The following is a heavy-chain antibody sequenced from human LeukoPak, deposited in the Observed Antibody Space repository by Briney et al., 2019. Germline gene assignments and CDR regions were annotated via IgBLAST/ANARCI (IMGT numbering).Heavy chain of an antibody. Sequence: GASVKVSCKASGYTFTGYYMHWARQAPGQGLEWMGWINPNSGGTNYAQKFQGRVTMTRDTSISTAYMELSRLRSDDTAVYYCARVPGYSSSWYQYWGQGTLVTVSS. CDR1: GYTFTGYY. CDR3: ARVPGYSSSWYQY. J-gene: IGHJ4*02. D-gene: IGHD6-13*01. V-gene: IGHV1-2*02. CDR2: INPNSGGT.